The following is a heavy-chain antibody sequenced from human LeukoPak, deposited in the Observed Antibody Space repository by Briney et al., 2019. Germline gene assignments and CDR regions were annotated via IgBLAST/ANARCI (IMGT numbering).Heavy chain of an antibody. D-gene: IGHD6-6*01. J-gene: IGHJ3*02. CDR3: ARQIAARRAFDI. CDR2: IYYSGST. V-gene: IGHV4-59*08. Sequence: KASETLSLTCTVSGGSISSYYWSWIRQPPGKGLEWIGYIYYSGSTNYNPSLKSRVTISVDTSKNQFSLKLSSVTAADTAVYYCARQIAARRAFDIWGQGTMVTVSS. CDR1: GGSISSYY.